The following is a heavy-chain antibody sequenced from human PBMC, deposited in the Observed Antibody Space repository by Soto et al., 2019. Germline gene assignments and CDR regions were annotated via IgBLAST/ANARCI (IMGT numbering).Heavy chain of an antibody. J-gene: IGHJ4*01. CDR2: IVVGSGNT. CDR3: AALPGIAAAVGYFDS. CDR1: GFTFTSSA. D-gene: IGHD6-13*01. Sequence: QMQLVQSGPEVKKPGTSVKVSCKASGFTFTSSAVQWVRQARGQRLEWIGWIVVGSGNTNYAQKFQERVTITRDMSTSTAYMELSSLRSEDTAVYYCAALPGIAAAVGYFDSWGQGTLVTVSS. V-gene: IGHV1-58*01.